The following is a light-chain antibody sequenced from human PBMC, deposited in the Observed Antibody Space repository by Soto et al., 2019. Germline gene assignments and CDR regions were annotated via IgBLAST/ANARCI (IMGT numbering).Light chain of an antibody. V-gene: IGLV2-14*01. CDR2: DVS. J-gene: IGLJ1*01. Sequence: QSVLTQPASVSGSPGQSITISCTGTSSDVGGYNYVSWYQQHPGKAPKLMIYDVSNRPSGVSNRFSGSKSGNTASLTISGLQAEDEADYYCSSHTRRTSPTLFGTGTKVTVL. CDR3: SSHTRRTSPTL. CDR1: SSDVGGYNY.